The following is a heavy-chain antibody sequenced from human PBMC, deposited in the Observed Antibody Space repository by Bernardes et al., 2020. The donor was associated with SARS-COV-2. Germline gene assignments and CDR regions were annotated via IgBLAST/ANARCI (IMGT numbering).Heavy chain of an antibody. CDR1: GYTFTGYY. V-gene: IGHV1-2*04. CDR3: ARDRTGSWGNAFDI. D-gene: IGHD7-27*01. CDR2: INPNSGGT. J-gene: IGHJ3*02. Sequence: ASVKVSCKASGYTFTGYYMHWVRQAPGQGLEWIGWINPNSGGTNYAQKFQGWVTMTRDTSISTAYMELSRLRSDDTAVYYCARDRTGSWGNAFDIWGQGTMVTVSS.